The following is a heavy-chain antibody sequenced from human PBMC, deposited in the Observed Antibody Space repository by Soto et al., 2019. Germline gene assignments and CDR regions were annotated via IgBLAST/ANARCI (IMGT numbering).Heavy chain of an antibody. CDR3: SRSLAIDFDS. CDR2: IRRIAYGGTT. CDR1: GFNFAAYT. J-gene: IGHJ5*01. Sequence: GGSLRLSCSASGFNFAAYTMSWVRLTPGKGLEWVGFIRRIAYGGTTDYAASVKGGFTISRDDSRKIVYLQMSRLKIEDTAVYYCSRSLAIDFDSWGQGTMATVYS. V-gene: IGHV3-49*04.